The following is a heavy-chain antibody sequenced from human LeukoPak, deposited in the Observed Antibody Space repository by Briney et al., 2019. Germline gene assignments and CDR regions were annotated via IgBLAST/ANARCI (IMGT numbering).Heavy chain of an antibody. V-gene: IGHV3-48*03. J-gene: IGHJ4*02. D-gene: IGHD2-2*01. CDR2: ISSSGSTI. Sequence: PGGSLRLSCAASGFTFSSYEMNWVRQAPGKGLEWVSYISSSGSTIYYADSVKGRFTISRDNAKNSLYLQMNSLRAEDTAVYYCAKNGCSSTSCFEFDYWGQGTLVTVSS. CDR3: AKNGCSSTSCFEFDY. CDR1: GFTFSSYE.